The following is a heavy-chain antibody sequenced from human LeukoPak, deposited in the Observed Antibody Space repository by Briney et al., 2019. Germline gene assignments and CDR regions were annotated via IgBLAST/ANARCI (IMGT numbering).Heavy chain of an antibody. CDR1: GFTFSSYA. CDR3: AKDRYSRGWASYWYFDL. Sequence: GGSLRLSCAASGFTFSSYAMSWVRQAPGKGLEWVSAISGSGGSTYYADSVKGRFTISRDNSKNTLYLQMNSLRAEDTAVYYCAKDRYSRGWASYWYFDLWGRGTLVTVSS. CDR2: ISGSGGST. J-gene: IGHJ2*01. V-gene: IGHV3-23*01. D-gene: IGHD6-19*01.